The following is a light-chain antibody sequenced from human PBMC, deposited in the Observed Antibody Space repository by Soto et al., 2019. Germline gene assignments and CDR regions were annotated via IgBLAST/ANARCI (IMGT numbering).Light chain of an antibody. V-gene: IGKV1-5*01. CDR3: QQYKIDWT. CDR1: QSISSW. Sequence: DIQMTQSPSTLSASVGDRVTITCRASQSISSWLAWYQQKPGKAPKLLIYDASSLESGVPSRFSGGGSGTEFTLTISSLQPDDFGTYYCQQYKIDWTFGRGTKVDIK. J-gene: IGKJ1*01. CDR2: DAS.